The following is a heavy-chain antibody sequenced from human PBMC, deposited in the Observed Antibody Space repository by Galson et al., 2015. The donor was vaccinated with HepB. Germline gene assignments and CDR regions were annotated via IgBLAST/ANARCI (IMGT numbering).Heavy chain of an antibody. J-gene: IGHJ4*02. Sequence: LSLTCTVSGGSISTNFYYWGWIRQPPGKGLERIGSVYYSGDAYYTPSLRSRVTISVDTSKHQFSLNLSSVTAADTAVYYCARLGHVPGDGRSSWYGDSWGQGTLVTVSS. CDR3: ARLGHVPGDGRSSWYGDS. V-gene: IGHV4-39*01. D-gene: IGHD6-13*01. CDR1: GGSISTNFYY. CDR2: VYYSGDA.